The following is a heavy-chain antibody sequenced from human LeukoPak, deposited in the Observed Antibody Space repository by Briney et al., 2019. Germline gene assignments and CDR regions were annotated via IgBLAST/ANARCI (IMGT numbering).Heavy chain of an antibody. CDR3: AKDIRDSSGYRFDY. V-gene: IGHV3-9*01. Sequence: SGESLRLSCAASGFTFDDYAMHWVRQAPGKGLEWVSGISWSSGSIGYADSVKGRFTISRDNAKNSLYLQMNSLRAEDTALYYCAKDIRDSSGYRFDYWGQGTLVTVSS. J-gene: IGHJ4*02. CDR1: GFTFDDYA. CDR2: ISWSSGSI. D-gene: IGHD3-22*01.